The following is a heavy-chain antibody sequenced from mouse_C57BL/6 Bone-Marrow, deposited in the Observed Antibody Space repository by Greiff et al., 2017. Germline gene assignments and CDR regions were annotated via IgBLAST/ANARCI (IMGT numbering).Heavy chain of an antibody. CDR1: GYTFTSYG. Sequence: QVQLKESGAELARPGASVKLSCKASGYTFTSYGISWVKQRTGQGLEWIGEIYPRSGNTYYNEKFKGKDTLTADKSSSTAYMELRSLTSEDSAVYFCGGGNYNYAMDYWGQGTSVTVSS. J-gene: IGHJ4*01. V-gene: IGHV1-81*01. D-gene: IGHD2-1*01. CDR2: IYPRSGNT. CDR3: GGGNYNYAMDY.